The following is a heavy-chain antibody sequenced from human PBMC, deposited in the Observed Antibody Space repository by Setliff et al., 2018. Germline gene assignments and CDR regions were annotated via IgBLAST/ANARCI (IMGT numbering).Heavy chain of an antibody. J-gene: IGHJ6*03. Sequence: ASVKVSCKASGYTFTTYAMGWMRQAPGQRLEWMGWINTNTGNPSYAQGFTGRFVFSLDTSVSTAYLQISSLKPEDTAVYYCARASRFGTVKWRGDYHMDVWGKGTTVTVSS. D-gene: IGHD3-10*01. V-gene: IGHV7-4-1*02. CDR2: INTNTGNP. CDR1: GYTFTTYA. CDR3: ARASRFGTVKWRGDYHMDV.